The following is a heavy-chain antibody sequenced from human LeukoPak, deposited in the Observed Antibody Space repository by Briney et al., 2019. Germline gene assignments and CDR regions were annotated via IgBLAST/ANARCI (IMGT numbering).Heavy chain of an antibody. CDR2: ISYDGSNK. D-gene: IGHD5-18*01. Sequence: TGGSLRLSCAASGFTFSTYGMHWVRQAPGKGLEWVAVISYDGSNKYYADSVKGRFTISRDNSKNTLYLQMNSLRAEDTAVYYCARDPGYSYGWLDYWGQGTLVTVSS. V-gene: IGHV3-30*19. J-gene: IGHJ4*02. CDR3: ARDPGYSYGWLDY. CDR1: GFTFSTYG.